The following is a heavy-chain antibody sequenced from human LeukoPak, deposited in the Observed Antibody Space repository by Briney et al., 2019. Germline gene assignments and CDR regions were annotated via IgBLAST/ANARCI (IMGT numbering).Heavy chain of an antibody. V-gene: IGHV1-69*05. J-gene: IGHJ6*03. CDR2: IIPIFGTA. CDR1: GYTFTGYY. CDR3: ARGGTRPYYYYYMDV. Sequence: GASVKVSCKASGYTFTGYYMHWVRQAPGQGLEWMGGIIPIFGTANYAQKFQGRVTITTDESTSTAYMELSSLRSEDTAVYYCARGGTRPYYYYYMDVWGKGTTVTVSS. D-gene: IGHD3-16*01.